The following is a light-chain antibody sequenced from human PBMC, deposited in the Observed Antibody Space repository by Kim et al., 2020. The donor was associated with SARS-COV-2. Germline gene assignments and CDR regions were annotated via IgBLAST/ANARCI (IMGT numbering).Light chain of an antibody. CDR2: AAS. V-gene: IGKV1-8*01. CDR3: QQYYSYPRT. J-gene: IGKJ1*01. Sequence: AATGDKVPITCRARQGISSYLAWYQQNPGKAPKLLIYAASTLQSGVPSRFSGSGSGTDFTLTISCLQSEDFATYYCQQYYSYPRTFGQGTKVDIK. CDR1: QGISSY.